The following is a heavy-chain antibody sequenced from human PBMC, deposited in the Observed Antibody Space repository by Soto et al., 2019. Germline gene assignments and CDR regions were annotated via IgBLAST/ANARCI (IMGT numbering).Heavy chain of an antibody. D-gene: IGHD2-2*01. CDR3: ARSELGARRHCDGTSCSNTVTKNGMDV. CDR1: GGAVSGYY. V-gene: IGHV4-34*01. CDR2: INQSGNT. Sequence: KSSETLSLTCAVDGGAVSGYYWTWIRKPPGKGLEGIGEINQSGNTNDNPSLESRVTMSVDTSKNHFSLKVTSVSAADTAVYYCARSELGARRHCDGTSCSNTVTKNGMDVWGQGTTVTVSS. J-gene: IGHJ6*02.